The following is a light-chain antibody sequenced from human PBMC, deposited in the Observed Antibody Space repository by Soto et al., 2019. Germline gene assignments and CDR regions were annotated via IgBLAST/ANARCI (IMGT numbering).Light chain of an antibody. V-gene: IGKV3-20*01. CDR3: QQYGGSPAFT. CDR1: QSVSSSY. Sequence: EIVLTQSPGTLSLSPGEPATLSCRASQSVSSSYLAWYQQKPGQPPRLLIYGSFSRATGIPDRFSASGSGTDFTLTISRLEPEDFAVYYCQQYGGSPAFTFGPGTKVYLK. CDR2: GSF. J-gene: IGKJ3*01.